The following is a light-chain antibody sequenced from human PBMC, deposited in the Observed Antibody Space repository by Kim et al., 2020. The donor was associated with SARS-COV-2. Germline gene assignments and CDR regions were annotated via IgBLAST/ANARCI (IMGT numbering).Light chain of an antibody. CDR2: DAS. J-gene: IGKJ1*01. CDR3: QQYNDWWT. Sequence: VMTQSPGTLSVSPGERATLSCRASQSVSSDLARYQQKPGQGPRLLIYDASTRATGIPARFSGSGSGTEFTLTISSLQSEDFAFYYCQQYNDWWTFGQGTKVDIK. CDR1: QSVSSD. V-gene: IGKV3-15*01.